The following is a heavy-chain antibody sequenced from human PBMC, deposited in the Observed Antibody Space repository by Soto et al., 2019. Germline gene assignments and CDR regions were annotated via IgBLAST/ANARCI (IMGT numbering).Heavy chain of an antibody. CDR2: INPNSGGT. J-gene: IGHJ4*02. CDR1: GYTFTGYY. D-gene: IGHD5-18*01. V-gene: IGHV1-2*02. Sequence: ASVKVSCKASGYTFTGYYMHWVRQAPGQGLEWMGWINPNSGGTNYAQKFQGRVTMTRDTSISTAYMELSRLRSDDTAVYYCARARTAMACFDYWGQGTLVTVSS. CDR3: ARARTAMACFDY.